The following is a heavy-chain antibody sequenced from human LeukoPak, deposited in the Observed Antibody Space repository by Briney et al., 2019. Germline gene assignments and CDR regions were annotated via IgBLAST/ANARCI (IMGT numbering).Heavy chain of an antibody. V-gene: IGHV3-23*01. CDR3: AKGGVDYYDSSGYSH. J-gene: IGHJ4*02. CDR1: GFTFSSYA. CDR2: ISGSGGST. D-gene: IGHD3-22*01. Sequence: GGSLRLSCAASGFTFSSYAMSWVRQAPGKGLEWVSAISGSGGSTYYADSVKGRFTISRHNSKNTLYLQMNSLRAEDTAVYYCAKGGVDYYDSSGYSHWGQGTLVTVSS.